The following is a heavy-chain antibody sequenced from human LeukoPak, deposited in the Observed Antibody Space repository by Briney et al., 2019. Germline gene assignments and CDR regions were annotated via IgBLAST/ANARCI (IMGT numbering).Heavy chain of an antibody. D-gene: IGHD3-10*01. J-gene: IGHJ4*02. CDR1: GFTFSGYE. V-gene: IGHV3-48*03. CDR2: ISSSGSTT. Sequence: PGGSLRLSCAASGFTFSGYEMNWFRQAPGKGLEWVSYISSSGSTTYYADSVKGRFTISRDNAKNSLYLQMNSLIAEDTAVYYCARESPGGYWGQGTLVTVSS. CDR3: ARESPGGY.